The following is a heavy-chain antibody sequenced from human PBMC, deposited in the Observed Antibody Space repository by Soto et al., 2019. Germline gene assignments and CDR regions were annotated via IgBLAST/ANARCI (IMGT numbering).Heavy chain of an antibody. Sequence: EVQLLESGGDLVQPGGSLRLSCAASGFTFSSNAMSWVRQAPGKGLEWVSGITDSGGNTYSADSVRGRFTISRDNSKNTLYLQMNSLRAEDTAIYYCVKGNPAAGNYGYIVGATPFDSWGQGTLVTVSS. CDR1: GFTFSSNA. CDR2: ITDSGGNT. V-gene: IGHV3-23*01. J-gene: IGHJ4*02. D-gene: IGHD1-26*01. CDR3: VKGNPAAGNYGYIVGATPFDS.